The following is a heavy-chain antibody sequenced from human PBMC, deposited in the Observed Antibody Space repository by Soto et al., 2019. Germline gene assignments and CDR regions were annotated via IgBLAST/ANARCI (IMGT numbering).Heavy chain of an antibody. V-gene: IGHV4-59*01. J-gene: IGHJ5*02. CDR2: IYYSGST. D-gene: IGHD5-18*01. Sequence: PSETLSLTCTVSGGSISSYYWSWIRQPPGKGLEWIGYIYYSGSTNYNPSLKSRVTISVDTSKNQFSLKLSSVTAADTAVYYCARVGGYSYDWFDPWGQGTLVTVSS. CDR3: ARVGGYSYDWFDP. CDR1: GGSISSYY.